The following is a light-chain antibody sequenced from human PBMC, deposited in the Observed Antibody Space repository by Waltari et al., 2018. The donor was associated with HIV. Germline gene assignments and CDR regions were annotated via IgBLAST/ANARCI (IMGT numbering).Light chain of an antibody. CDR3: QQYNSYPWT. V-gene: IGKV1-5*03. CDR2: KAS. Sequence: DIQMTQSPSTLSASVGDRVTVTCRASQSVNTWLAWHQQSPGKAPKLLISKASSLPSGVPSRFSGSGSGTEFTLTITSLQPDDFAMYYCQQYNSYPWTFGQGTKLDIK. J-gene: IGKJ1*01. CDR1: QSVNTW.